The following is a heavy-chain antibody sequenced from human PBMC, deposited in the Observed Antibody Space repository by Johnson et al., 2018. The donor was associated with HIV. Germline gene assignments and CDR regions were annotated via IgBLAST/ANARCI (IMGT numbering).Heavy chain of an antibody. J-gene: IGHJ3*02. CDR2: LNWNGGST. V-gene: IGHV3-20*04. CDR3: ARDKYGVPSGTFDI. Sequence: VQLVESGGGVVRPGGSLRLSCAVSGFTFDDYGMNWVRQAPGKGLEWVSGLNWNGGSTSYADPVKGRFTISRDNAKNSLYVQMNNLRAEDTAFYYCARDKYGVPSGTFDIWGQGTMVTVSS. D-gene: IGHD4-17*01. CDR1: GFTFDDYG.